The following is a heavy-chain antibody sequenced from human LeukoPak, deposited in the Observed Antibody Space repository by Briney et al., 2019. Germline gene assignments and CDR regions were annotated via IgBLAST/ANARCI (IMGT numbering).Heavy chain of an antibody. D-gene: IGHD6-19*01. CDR2: IYYSGST. CDR3: AREVIALAGVYFDY. Sequence: ASETLSLTCTVSGGSISSSSYYWGWIRQPPGKGLEWIGSIYYSGSTYYNPSLKSRVTISVDTSKNQFSLKLSSVTAADTAVYYCAREVIALAGVYFDYWGRGTLVTVSS. CDR1: GGSISSSSYY. V-gene: IGHV4-39*07. J-gene: IGHJ4*02.